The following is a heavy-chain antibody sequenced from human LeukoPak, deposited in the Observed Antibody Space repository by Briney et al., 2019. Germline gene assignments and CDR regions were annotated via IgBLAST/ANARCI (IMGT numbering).Heavy chain of an antibody. CDR2: IWYDGSNK. CDR3: ARADGSGSYFYFDY. J-gene: IGHJ4*02. Sequence: PGRSLRLSCAASGFTFSSYGMHWVRQAPGKGLEWVAVIWYDGSNKYYADSVKGRFTISRDNSKNTLYLQMNSLRAEDTAVYYCARADGSGSYFYFDYWGQGTLVTVSS. V-gene: IGHV3-33*01. D-gene: IGHD3-10*01. CDR1: GFTFSSYG.